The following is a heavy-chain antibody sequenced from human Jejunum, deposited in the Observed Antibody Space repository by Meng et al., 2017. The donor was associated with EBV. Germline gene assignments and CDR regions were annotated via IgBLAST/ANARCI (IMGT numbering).Heavy chain of an antibody. CDR3: ARGNSGFDH. Sequence: QLHLQESGSGLVKPSQTLYLTCAVSGGSISTGGYSWHWIRQSPGKGLEWIGYIYHSGSAYYNPSLKSRLTLSVDRSRDQFSLKLISVTAADTAVYYWARGNSGFDHWGQGTLVTVSS. J-gene: IGHJ5*02. CDR2: IYHSGSA. V-gene: IGHV4-30-2*06. D-gene: IGHD6-19*01. CDR1: GGSISTGGYS.